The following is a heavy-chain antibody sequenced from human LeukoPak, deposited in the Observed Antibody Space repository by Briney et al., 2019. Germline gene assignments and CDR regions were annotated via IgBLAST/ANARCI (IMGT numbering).Heavy chain of an antibody. Sequence: GGSLRLPCAASGFTFNNYSMNWVRQAPGKGLEWVSSINSSSIYIYYADSLKGRFTISRDNAKNSLYLQMNSLRAEDTAVYYCAREDRYCSSTSCSGNAFDIWGQGTMVTVSS. V-gene: IGHV3-21*01. CDR3: AREDRYCSSTSCSGNAFDI. CDR2: INSSSIYI. D-gene: IGHD2-2*01. CDR1: GFTFNNYS. J-gene: IGHJ3*02.